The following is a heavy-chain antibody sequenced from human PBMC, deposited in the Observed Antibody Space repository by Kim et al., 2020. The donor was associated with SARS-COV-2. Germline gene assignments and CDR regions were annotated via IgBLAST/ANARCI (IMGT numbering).Heavy chain of an antibody. J-gene: IGHJ6*02. CDR1: GFTFSNAW. CDR3: TTVPSRRIRAKYYYGMDV. D-gene: IGHD5-18*01. Sequence: GGSLRLSCAASGFTFSNAWMSWVRQAPGKGLEWVGRIKSKTDGGTTDYAAPVKGRFTISRDDSKNTLYLQMNSLKTEDTAVYYCTTVPSRRIRAKYYYGMDVWGQGTTVTVSS. V-gene: IGHV3-15*01. CDR2: IKSKTDGGTT.